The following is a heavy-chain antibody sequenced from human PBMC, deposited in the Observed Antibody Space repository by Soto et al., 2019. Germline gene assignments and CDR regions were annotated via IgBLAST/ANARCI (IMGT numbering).Heavy chain of an antibody. D-gene: IGHD6-19*01. V-gene: IGHV1-3*01. Sequence: ASVKVSCKASGYTFTSYAMHWVRQAPGQRLEWMGWINADNGNTKYSQKFQGRVTITRDTSASTAYMELSSLRSDDTAVYYCARDAMIAVAGFDYWGQGTLVTVSS. CDR2: INADNGNT. CDR1: GYTFTSYA. J-gene: IGHJ4*02. CDR3: ARDAMIAVAGFDY.